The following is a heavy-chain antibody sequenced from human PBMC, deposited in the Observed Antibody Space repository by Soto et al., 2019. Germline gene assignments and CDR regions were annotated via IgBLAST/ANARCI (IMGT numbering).Heavy chain of an antibody. CDR1: GFTFSSYG. CDR2: ISYDGSNE. D-gene: IGHD3-9*01. Sequence: GGSLRLSCAASGFTFSSYGIHWVRQAPGKGLEWVAAISYDGSNEHYADSVKGRFTISRDNSKNTLYLQMNSLRAEDTAVYYCAIGPGPINYYDILTGPQGVFDYWGQGTLVTVSS. J-gene: IGHJ4*02. V-gene: IGHV3-30*03. CDR3: AIGPGPINYYDILTGPQGVFDY.